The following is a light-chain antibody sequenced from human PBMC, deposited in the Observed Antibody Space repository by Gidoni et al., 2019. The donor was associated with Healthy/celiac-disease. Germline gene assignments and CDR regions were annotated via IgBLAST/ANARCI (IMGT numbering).Light chain of an antibody. CDR2: DAS. J-gene: IGKJ4*01. CDR1: QSISSW. V-gene: IGKV1-5*01. CDR3: QQYNSSPLT. Sequence: DIQMTQSPSTLSASVGDRVTITCRASQSISSWLAWYQQKPGKAPKLLIYDASSLESGVPARFSGSGSGTEFTLTISSLQPDDFATYYCQQYNSSPLTFGGGTKVEIK.